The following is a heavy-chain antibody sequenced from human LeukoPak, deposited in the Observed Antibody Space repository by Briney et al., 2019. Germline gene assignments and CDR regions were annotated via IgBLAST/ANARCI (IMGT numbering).Heavy chain of an antibody. V-gene: IGHV4-4*07. CDR1: GGSISSYY. CDR2: IYTSGST. J-gene: IGHJ4*02. CDR3: ARGGITMVRGVIEYFDY. Sequence: SETLSLTCTVSGGSISSYYWSWIRQPAGKGLEWIGRIYTSGSTNYNPSLKSRVTMSVDTSKNQFSLKLSSVTAADTAVYYCARGGITMVRGVIEYFDYWGQGTLVTVSS. D-gene: IGHD3-10*01.